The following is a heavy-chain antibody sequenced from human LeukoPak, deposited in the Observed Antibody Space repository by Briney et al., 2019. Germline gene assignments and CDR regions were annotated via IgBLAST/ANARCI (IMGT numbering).Heavy chain of an antibody. Sequence: PGGSLRLSCAASGFTFSSYGMHWVRQAPGKGLEWVAVISYDGSNKYYADSVKGRFTISRDNSKNTLCLQMNSLRAEDTAVYYCAKDFTAMADYYYYGMDVWGQGTTVTVSS. CDR2: ISYDGSNK. J-gene: IGHJ6*02. CDR3: AKDFTAMADYYYYGMDV. D-gene: IGHD5-18*01. V-gene: IGHV3-30*18. CDR1: GFTFSSYG.